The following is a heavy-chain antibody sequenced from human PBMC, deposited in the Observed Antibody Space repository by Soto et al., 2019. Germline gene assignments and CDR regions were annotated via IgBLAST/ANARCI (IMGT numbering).Heavy chain of an antibody. Sequence: PSETLSLTCTVSGGSISSYYWSWIRQPAGKGLEWIGRIYTSGSTNYNPSLKSRVTMSVDTSKNQFSLKLSSVTAADTAVYYCARAPTCSGGSCYSENCFDPWGQGTLVTVSS. V-gene: IGHV4-4*07. J-gene: IGHJ5*02. D-gene: IGHD2-15*01. CDR2: IYTSGST. CDR1: GGSISSYY. CDR3: ARAPTCSGGSCYSENCFDP.